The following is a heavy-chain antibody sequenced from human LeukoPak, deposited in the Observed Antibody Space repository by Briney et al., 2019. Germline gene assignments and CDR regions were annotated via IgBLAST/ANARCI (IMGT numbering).Heavy chain of an antibody. CDR3: ARDGGTSTPFDY. CDR1: GFAFSTYW. D-gene: IGHD2-15*01. CDR2: IHGDGSSA. J-gene: IGHJ4*02. Sequence: PGGSLRLSCAASGFAFSTYWIHWVRQAPGKGLVWVSGIHGDGSSANYADSVRGRFTISRDNAKSTVYLQMNSLTPEDTAVYYCARDGGTSTPFDYWGQGTLVTVSS. V-gene: IGHV3-74*01.